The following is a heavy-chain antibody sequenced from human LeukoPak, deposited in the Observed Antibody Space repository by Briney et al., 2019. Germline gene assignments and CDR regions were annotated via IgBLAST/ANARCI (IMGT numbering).Heavy chain of an antibody. J-gene: IGHJ4*02. Sequence: GGSLRLSCAASGFTFSTYATHWVRQAPGKGLEWVAVIWYDGSNKYYADSVKGRFTISRDNSKNTLYLQMNSLRAEDTAVYYCARVWGVNWNYVLSDYWGQGTLVTVSS. CDR1: GFTFSTYA. V-gene: IGHV3-33*08. CDR3: ARVWGVNWNYVLSDY. CDR2: IWYDGSNK. D-gene: IGHD1-7*01.